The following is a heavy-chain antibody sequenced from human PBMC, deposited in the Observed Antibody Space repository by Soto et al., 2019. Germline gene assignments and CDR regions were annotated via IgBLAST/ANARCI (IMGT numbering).Heavy chain of an antibody. D-gene: IGHD5-18*01. CDR3: ARGHRAMEYYYYYGMDV. CDR2: ISYSGST. Sequence: SETRSLTCSVSGGSISSSFWSWIRQPPGKELEWIGYISYSGSTTYNPSLKSRITLSVDTSKNQFSLRVASVTAADTAVYYCARGHRAMEYYYYYGMDVWGQGTTVTVSS. J-gene: IGHJ6*02. CDR1: GGSISSSF. V-gene: IGHV4-59*01.